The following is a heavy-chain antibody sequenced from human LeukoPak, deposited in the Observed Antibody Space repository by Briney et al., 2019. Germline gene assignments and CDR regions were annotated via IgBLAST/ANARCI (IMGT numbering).Heavy chain of an antibody. CDR3: TKGMGQFYYYYYMDV. CDR1: GFTFSSYE. Sequence: GGSLRLSCAASGFTFSSYEMNWVRQAPGKGLEWVSYISSSGSTIYYADSVKGRFTISRDNAKNSLYLQMNSLRAEDTALYYCTKGMGQFYYYYYMDVWGKGTTVTVSS. D-gene: IGHD3-16*01. CDR2: ISSSGSTI. V-gene: IGHV3-48*03. J-gene: IGHJ6*03.